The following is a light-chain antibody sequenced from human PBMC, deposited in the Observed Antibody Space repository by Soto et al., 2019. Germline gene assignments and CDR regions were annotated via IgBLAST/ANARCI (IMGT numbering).Light chain of an antibody. Sequence: QSVLTQPPSVSGAPGQRVTFSCTGSSSNIGAGYDVHWYQQLPGTAPKLLIYGNSNRPSGVPDRFSGSKSGTSASLAITGFQAEDEADYYCQSYDSSLSGYVFGTGTKVTVL. CDR2: GNS. V-gene: IGLV1-40*01. J-gene: IGLJ1*01. CDR1: SSNIGAGYD. CDR3: QSYDSSLSGYV.